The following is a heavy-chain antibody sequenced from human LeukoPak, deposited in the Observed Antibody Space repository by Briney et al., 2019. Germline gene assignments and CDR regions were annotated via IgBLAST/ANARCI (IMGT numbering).Heavy chain of an antibody. Sequence: GGSLRLSCAASGFTFSSYSMNWVRQAPGKGLGWVSSISSSSSYIYYADSVKGRFTISRDNSKNTLYLQMSSLRPEDTAVYYCAKVHLYSFTPPFDYWGQGTLVTVSS. D-gene: IGHD2-21*01. CDR2: ISSSSSYI. J-gene: IGHJ4*02. CDR3: AKVHLYSFTPPFDY. V-gene: IGHV3-21*01. CDR1: GFTFSSYS.